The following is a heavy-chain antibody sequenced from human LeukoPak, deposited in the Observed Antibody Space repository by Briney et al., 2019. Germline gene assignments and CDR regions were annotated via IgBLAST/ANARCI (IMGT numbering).Heavy chain of an antibody. D-gene: IGHD3-3*01. V-gene: IGHV3-23*01. CDR3: VKDLKFTIFGVDLNY. CDR1: GFTFSSYA. J-gene: IGHJ4*02. Sequence: GGSLRLSCAASGFTFSSYAMSWVRQAPGKGLEWVSAISGSGGSTYYADSVKGRFTISRDNSKNTLYLQMNSLRAEDTAVYYCVKDLKFTIFGVDLNYWGQGTLVTVSS. CDR2: ISGSGGST.